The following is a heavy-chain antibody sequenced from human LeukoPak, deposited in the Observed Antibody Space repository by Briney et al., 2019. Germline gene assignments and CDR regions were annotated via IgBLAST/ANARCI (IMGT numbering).Heavy chain of an antibody. CDR1: GFTVSNNY. CDR3: AEDFDYDSSGYYYED. J-gene: IGHJ4*02. D-gene: IGHD3-22*01. CDR2: ISGTGGST. Sequence: GGSLRLSCAASGFTVSNNYMNWVRQAPGKGLEWVSAISGTGGSTFYADSVKGRFTISRDNSKNTVYLQMNSLRAEDTAVYYCAEDFDYDSSGYYYEDWGLGTLVTVSS. V-gene: IGHV3-23*01.